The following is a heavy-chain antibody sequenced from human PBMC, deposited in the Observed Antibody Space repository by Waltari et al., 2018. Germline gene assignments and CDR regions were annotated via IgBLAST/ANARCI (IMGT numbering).Heavy chain of an antibody. V-gene: IGHV3-43D*03. J-gene: IGHJ6*03. Sequence: EVQLVESGGVVVQPGGSLRLSCGASGFTFGDYAMQWVRQAPGKGLEWVALTSWDGSSTFYADSVKGRFTISRDNSKNSLYLQMNSLRHEDTALYYCTKAAAKYFYYYYMDVWGKGTPVTVSS. CDR1: GFTFGDYA. CDR3: TKAAAKYFYYYYMDV. CDR2: TSWDGSST.